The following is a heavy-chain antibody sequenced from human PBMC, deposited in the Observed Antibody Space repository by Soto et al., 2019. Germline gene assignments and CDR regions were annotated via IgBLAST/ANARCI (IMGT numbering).Heavy chain of an antibody. J-gene: IGHJ6*02. CDR1: GGSISSYY. CDR2: IYYSGST. D-gene: IGHD4-17*01. V-gene: IGHV4-59*01. Sequence: SATLSLTCTVSGGSISSYYWSWIRQPPGKGLEWIGYIYYSGSTNYNPSLKSRVTISVDTSKNQFSLKLSSVTAADTAVYYCARAPSYGGNSYGMDVWGQGTTVTVSS. CDR3: ARAPSYGGNSYGMDV.